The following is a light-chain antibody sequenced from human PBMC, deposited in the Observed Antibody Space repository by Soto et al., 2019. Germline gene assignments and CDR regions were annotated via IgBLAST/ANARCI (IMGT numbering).Light chain of an antibody. CDR2: GPS. Sequence: ETVLTQSPGTLSLSPGERATLSCRASQSIRSNYLAWYRQTPGQAPRLLIYGPSNTATGIPARCSASGSGTDFTLIISRLEPEDFALYYCQQYGSSPWTFGQGTKVEIK. CDR1: QSIRSNY. J-gene: IGKJ1*01. V-gene: IGKV3-20*01. CDR3: QQYGSSPWT.